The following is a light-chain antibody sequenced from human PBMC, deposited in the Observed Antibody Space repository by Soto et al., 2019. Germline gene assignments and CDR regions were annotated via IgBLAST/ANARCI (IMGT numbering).Light chain of an antibody. V-gene: IGLV2-8*01. CDR2: EVT. Sequence: QSALTQPPSASGSPGQSVTISCTGTRSVVGGSNYVSWYQHHPGKAPKLIIYEVTKRPSGVPHRFSGSKSGNTASLTVSGLQADDEADYYCSSYGGRNNLLFGGGTKLTVL. CDR3: SSYGGRNNLL. J-gene: IGLJ2*01. CDR1: RSVVGGSNY.